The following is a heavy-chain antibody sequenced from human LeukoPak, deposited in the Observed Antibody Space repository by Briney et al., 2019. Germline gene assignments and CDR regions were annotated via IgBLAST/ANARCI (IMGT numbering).Heavy chain of an antibody. CDR3: ARVRSLVVGWFDP. D-gene: IGHD2-8*02. V-gene: IGHV4-39*07. J-gene: IGHJ5*02. CDR1: GGSISSCTYS. CDR2: FSCSGST. Sequence: PSETLSLTCSVSGGSISSCTYSWGWIRQPPGKGLEWIGSFSCSGSTYYNPSLKSRVTISVDTSKSQFSLYMDSVTAADTAVYYCARVRSLVVGWFDPWGQGTLVTVSS.